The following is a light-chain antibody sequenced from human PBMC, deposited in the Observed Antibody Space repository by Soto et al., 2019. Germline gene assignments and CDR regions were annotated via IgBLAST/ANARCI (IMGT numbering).Light chain of an antibody. CDR1: QSISSW. CDR2: KAS. V-gene: IGKV1-5*03. CDR3: QQYNSYSPYT. Sequence: DIQMTQSPSTLSASVGDRVTITCRASQSISSWLAWYQQKPGKAPKLLIYKASSLESGVPSRFSGSGSGTEFTLTISSLQPDDFATYYCQQYNSYSPYTFGQGTNPEIK. J-gene: IGKJ2*01.